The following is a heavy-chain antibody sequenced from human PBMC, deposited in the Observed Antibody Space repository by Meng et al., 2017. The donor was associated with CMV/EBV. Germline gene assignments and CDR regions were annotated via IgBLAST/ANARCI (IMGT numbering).Heavy chain of an antibody. CDR3: AKCFQDITIFGVKKYYFDY. V-gene: IGHV1-2*02. J-gene: IGHJ4*02. Sequence: ASVKVSCKASGYTFTGYYMHWVRQAPGQGLEWMGWINPNSGGTNYAQKFQGRVTMTRDTSISTAYMELSRLRSDDTAVYYCAKCFQDITIFGVKKYYFDYWGQGTLVTVSS. D-gene: IGHD3-3*01. CDR1: GYTFTGYY. CDR2: INPNSGGT.